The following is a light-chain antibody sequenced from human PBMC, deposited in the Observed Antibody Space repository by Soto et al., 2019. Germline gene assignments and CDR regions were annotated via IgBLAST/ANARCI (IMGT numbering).Light chain of an antibody. CDR1: SSDVGAYNS. J-gene: IGLJ2*01. Sequence: QSALTQAASVSGSLGQAITVSCTGTSSDVGAYNSVSWYQQHPGKAPKLMIFDVNIRPSGLSNRFSGSKSGNTASLTISGLEAEDEAHYYCNSYTNSDTVVFGGGTQLTVL. V-gene: IGLV2-14*03. CDR2: DVN. CDR3: NSYTNSDTVV.